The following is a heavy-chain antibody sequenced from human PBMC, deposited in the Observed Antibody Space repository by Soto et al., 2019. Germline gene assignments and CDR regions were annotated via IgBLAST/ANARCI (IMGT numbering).Heavy chain of an antibody. Sequence: PSETLSVTCAFSVGSISSSNYYWDWIRQPPWKGLEWIGSIYYSGSTYYNPSLKSRVTISVDTSKNQFSLKLSSVTAADTAVYYCATQEVGGSYVYTFDPWGQGTLVTVSS. D-gene: IGHD1-26*01. V-gene: IGHV4-39*01. CDR1: VGSISSSNYY. J-gene: IGHJ5*02. CDR3: ATQEVGGSYVYTFDP. CDR2: IYYSGST.